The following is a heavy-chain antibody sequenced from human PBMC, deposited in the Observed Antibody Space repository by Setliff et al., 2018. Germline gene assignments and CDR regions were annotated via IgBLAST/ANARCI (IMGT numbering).Heavy chain of an antibody. V-gene: IGHV5-51*01. D-gene: IGHD6-13*01. CDR2: IYPGDSDT. CDR3: ARATGIGWPFDY. J-gene: IGHJ4*02. CDR1: GFSFTTYW. Sequence: GESLKISCKGSGFSFTTYWIGWVRQMPGKGLELMGIIYPGDSDTRYSPAFQGQVTISADRSISAAYLQWSSLRASDTAMYYCARATGIGWPFDYWGQGTLVTVSS.